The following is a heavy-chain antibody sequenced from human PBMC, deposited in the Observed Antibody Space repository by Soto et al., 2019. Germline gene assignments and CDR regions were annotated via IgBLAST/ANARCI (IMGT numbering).Heavy chain of an antibody. CDR2: IKQDGSEK. J-gene: IGHJ4*02. Sequence: EVQLVESGGGLVQPGGSLRLSCAASGFTFNTDWMNWVRQAPGKGLEWVADIKQDGSEKYYVDSVKGRFTISRDNAKNSLYLQINSLRAEDTAVYYCARGDYYDRRFDYWGQGTLVTVSS. CDR1: GFTFNTDW. D-gene: IGHD3-22*01. V-gene: IGHV3-7*03. CDR3: ARGDYYDRRFDY.